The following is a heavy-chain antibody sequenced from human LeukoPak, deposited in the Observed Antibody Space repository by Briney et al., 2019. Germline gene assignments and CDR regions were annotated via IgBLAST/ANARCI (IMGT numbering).Heavy chain of an antibody. Sequence: PGRSLRLSCTASGFTFGDYLMGWFRQAPGKGLEWIGFISGGTTEYAASVKGRFTISRDDSTSIAYLQMNSLTTEDTAVYYCSRGSGWLSVHWGQGTLVTVSS. CDR2: ISGGTT. J-gene: IGHJ4*02. CDR1: GFTFGDYL. D-gene: IGHD6-19*01. V-gene: IGHV3-49*03. CDR3: SRGSGWLSVH.